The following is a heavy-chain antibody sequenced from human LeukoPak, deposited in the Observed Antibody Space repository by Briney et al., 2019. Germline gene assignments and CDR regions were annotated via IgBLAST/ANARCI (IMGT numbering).Heavy chain of an antibody. CDR1: GGSISSHY. V-gene: IGHV4-59*11. CDR2: IYYSGST. Sequence: SETLSLTCTVSGGSISSHYWSWIRQPPGKGLEWIGYIYYSGSTNYNPSLKSRVTISVDTSKNQFSLKLSSVTAADTAVYYCARRGAALDYWGQGTLVTVSS. D-gene: IGHD6-25*01. CDR3: ARRGAALDY. J-gene: IGHJ4*02.